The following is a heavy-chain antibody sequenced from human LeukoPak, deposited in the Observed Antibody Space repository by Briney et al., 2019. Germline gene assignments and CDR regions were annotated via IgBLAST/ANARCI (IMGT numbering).Heavy chain of an antibody. J-gene: IGHJ4*02. D-gene: IGHD3-10*01. Sequence: GGSLRLSCAASGFTFSSYSMNWVRQAPGRGLEWVSSISSSSSYTYYADSVKGRFTISRDSAKNSLYLQMNSLTPEDTALYFCAIRGSPMVRNYWGQGTLVTVSS. CDR3: AIRGSPMVRNY. CDR1: GFTFSSYS. V-gene: IGHV3-21*01. CDR2: ISSSSSYT.